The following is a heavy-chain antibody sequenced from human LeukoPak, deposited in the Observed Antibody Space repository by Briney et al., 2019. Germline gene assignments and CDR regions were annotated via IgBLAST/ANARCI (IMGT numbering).Heavy chain of an antibody. CDR2: ISAYKGNT. Sequence: ASVKVSCKASGYTFTSYGISWVRQDPGQGLEWMGRISAYKGNTNYAQKLQGRVTMTTDTSTSTAYMELRSLRSDDTAVYYCARDSDLIVVVPAADRDAFDIWGQGTMVTVSS. CDR1: GYTFTSYG. CDR3: ARDSDLIVVVPAADRDAFDI. V-gene: IGHV1-18*01. J-gene: IGHJ3*02. D-gene: IGHD2-2*01.